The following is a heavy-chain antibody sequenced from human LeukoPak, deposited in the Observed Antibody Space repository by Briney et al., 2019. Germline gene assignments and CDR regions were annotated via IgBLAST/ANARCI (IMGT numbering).Heavy chain of an antibody. CDR1: GFTFSSYA. CDR3: ANEVPYYDY. CDR2: ISGSGGST. V-gene: IGHV3-23*01. Sequence: GGSLRLSCAASGFTFSSYAMSCVRQAPGKGLEWVSVISGSGGSTYYADSVKGRFTISRDNSKNTLYLQMNSLRAEDTAIYHCANEVPYYDYWDQGTLVTVSS. J-gene: IGHJ4*02.